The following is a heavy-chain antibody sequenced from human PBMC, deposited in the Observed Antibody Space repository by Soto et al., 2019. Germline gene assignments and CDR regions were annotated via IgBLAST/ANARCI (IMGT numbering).Heavy chain of an antibody. J-gene: IGHJ6*02. V-gene: IGHV1-3*01. Sequence: ASVKVSCKASGYTFTSYAMHWVRQAPGQRLEWMGWINAGNGNTNYAQKLQGRVTMTTDTSTSTAYMELRSLRSDDTAVYYCARGEITIFGVVIPPGFMDVWGQGTTVTVSS. CDR2: INAGNGNT. D-gene: IGHD3-3*01. CDR1: GYTFTSYA. CDR3: ARGEITIFGVVIPPGFMDV.